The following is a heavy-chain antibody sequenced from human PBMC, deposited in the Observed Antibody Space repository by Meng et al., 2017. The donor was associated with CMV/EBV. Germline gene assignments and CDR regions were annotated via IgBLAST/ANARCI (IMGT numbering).Heavy chain of an antibody. CDR2: SNAGNGNT. CDR1: GYTFTSYA. Sequence: ASVKVSCKASGYTFTSYAMHWVRQAPGQRLEWMGWSNAGNGNTKYSQEFQGRVTITRDTSTSTAYMELSSLRSEDTAVYYCAREGGWTAIHYGMDVWGQGTTVTVSS. D-gene: IGHD5-18*01. CDR3: AREGGWTAIHYGMDV. J-gene: IGHJ6*02. V-gene: IGHV1-3*02.